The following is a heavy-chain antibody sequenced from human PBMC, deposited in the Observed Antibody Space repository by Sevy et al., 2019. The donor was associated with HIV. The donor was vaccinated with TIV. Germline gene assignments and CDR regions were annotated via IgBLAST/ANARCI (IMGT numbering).Heavy chain of an antibody. D-gene: IGHD3-3*01. CDR1: GGSISSYY. V-gene: IGHV4-59*01. J-gene: IGHJ6*02. CDR2: IYYSGST. Sequence: SETLSLTCTVSGGSISSYYWSWIRQPPGKGLEWIGYIYYSGSTNYNPSLKSRVTISVDTSKNRFSLRLSSVTAADTAVYYCASNLVDYDFWSGYSPRTYYYGMDVWGQGTTVTVSS. CDR3: ASNLVDYDFWSGYSPRTYYYGMDV.